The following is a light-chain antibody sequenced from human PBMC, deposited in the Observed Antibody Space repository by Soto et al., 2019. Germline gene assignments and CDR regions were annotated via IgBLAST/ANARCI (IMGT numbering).Light chain of an antibody. CDR3: MQALQTPT. V-gene: IGKV2-28*01. CDR1: QSLLHSNGYNY. CDR2: LAS. Sequence: EIVMTQSPISLPVTPGEPASISCRSSQSLLHSNGYNYLAWFLQRPGQSPHLLIYLASHRASGVPDRFSGSGSGTDFTLKISRVEAEDVGVYSCMQALQTPTFGQGTRLEIK. J-gene: IGKJ5*01.